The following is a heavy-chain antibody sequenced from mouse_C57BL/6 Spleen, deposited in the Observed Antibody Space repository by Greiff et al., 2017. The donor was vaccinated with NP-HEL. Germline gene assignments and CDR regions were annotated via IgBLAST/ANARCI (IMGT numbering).Heavy chain of an antibody. D-gene: IGHD1-1*01. J-gene: IGHJ2*01. Sequence: QVQLKQPGAELVMPGASVKLSCKASGYTFTSYWMHWVKQRPGQGLEWIGEIDPSDSYTNYNQKFKGKSTLTVDKSSSTAYMQLSSLTSEDSAVYYCARITTVVATPYYFDYWGQGTTLTVSS. V-gene: IGHV1-69*01. CDR1: GYTFTSYW. CDR3: ARITTVVATPYYFDY. CDR2: IDPSDSYT.